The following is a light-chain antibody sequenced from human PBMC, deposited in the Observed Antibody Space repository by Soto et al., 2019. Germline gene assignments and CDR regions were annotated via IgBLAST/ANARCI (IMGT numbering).Light chain of an antibody. Sequence: DIVMTQYPDSLAVSLGERATINCKSSQSVLYSSNNRNYLAWYQQKPGQPPKLLIYWASTRESGVPDRFSGSGSGTDFTLTISSLQAEDVAVYYCKQYYSTPQYTFGQGTKLEIK. J-gene: IGKJ2*01. CDR2: WAS. CDR1: QSVLYSSNNRNY. V-gene: IGKV4-1*01. CDR3: KQYYSTPQYT.